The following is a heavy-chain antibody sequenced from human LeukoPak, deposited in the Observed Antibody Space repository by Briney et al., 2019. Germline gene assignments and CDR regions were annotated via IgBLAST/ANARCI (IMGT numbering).Heavy chain of an antibody. Sequence: GGSLRLSCAASGFTFSSYGMHWVRQAPGKGLEWVAVIWYDGSNKYYADSVKGRFTISRDNSKNTLYLQMNSLRAEDTAVYYCARDGDFVASSGWSYGDYWGQGTLVTVSS. CDR3: ARDGDFVASSGWSYGDY. CDR2: IWYDGSNK. CDR1: GFTFSSYG. V-gene: IGHV3-33*01. D-gene: IGHD6-19*01. J-gene: IGHJ4*02.